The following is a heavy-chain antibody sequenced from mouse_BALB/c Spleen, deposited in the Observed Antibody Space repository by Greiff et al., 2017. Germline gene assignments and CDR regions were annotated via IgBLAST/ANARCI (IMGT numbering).Heavy chain of an antibody. CDR1: GYSITSGYY. D-gene: IGHD1-2*01. Sequence: EVQLQQSGPGLVKPSQSLSLTCSVTGYSITSGYYWNWIRQFPGNKLEWMGYISYDGSNNYNPSLKNRISITRDTSKNQFFLKLNSVTTEDTATYYCARFITTATSFDYWGQGTTLTVSS. J-gene: IGHJ2*01. V-gene: IGHV3-6*02. CDR2: ISYDGSN. CDR3: ARFITTATSFDY.